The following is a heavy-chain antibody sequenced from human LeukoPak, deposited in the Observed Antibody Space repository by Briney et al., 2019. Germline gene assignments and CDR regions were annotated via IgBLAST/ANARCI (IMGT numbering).Heavy chain of an antibody. J-gene: IGHJ5*02. CDR2: IIPIFGTA. V-gene: IGHV1-69*13. CDR3: AIYYDFWSGYSSNRLFDP. D-gene: IGHD3-3*01. CDR1: GGTFSSYA. Sequence: ASVKVSCKASGGTFSSYAISWVRQAPGQGLEWMGGIIPIFGTANYAQKFQGRVTITADESTSTAYMELSSLRSEDTAVYYCAIYYDFWSGYSSNRLFDPWGQGTLVTVSS.